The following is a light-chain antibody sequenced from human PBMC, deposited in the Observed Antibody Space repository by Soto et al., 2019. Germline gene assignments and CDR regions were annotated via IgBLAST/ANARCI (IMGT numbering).Light chain of an antibody. Sequence: EIVLTQSPGTLSLSSGERATLSCKASQSVSSSYLAWYQQKFGQAPRLLIYGASSRATGIPDRFSGSGSGTDFTLTISRLVPEDFAVYYCQQYGSSSWTFGQGTKV. CDR2: GAS. CDR1: QSVSSSY. CDR3: QQYGSSSWT. J-gene: IGKJ1*01. V-gene: IGKV3-20*01.